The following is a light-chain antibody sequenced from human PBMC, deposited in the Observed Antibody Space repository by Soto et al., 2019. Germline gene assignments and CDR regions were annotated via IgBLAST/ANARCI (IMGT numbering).Light chain of an antibody. CDR3: QQYNSYPIT. Sequence: DIPMTQSPSTLSASVGDRVTITCRASQSISSWLAWYQQKPGKAPKLLIYKASSLESGVPSRFSGSGSGTEFTLTISSLQPDDFATYYCQQYNSYPITFGQGALLEI. CDR1: QSISSW. V-gene: IGKV1-5*03. CDR2: KAS. J-gene: IGKJ5*01.